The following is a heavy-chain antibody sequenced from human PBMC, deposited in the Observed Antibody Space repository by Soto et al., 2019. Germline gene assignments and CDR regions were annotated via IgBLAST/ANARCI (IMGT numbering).Heavy chain of an antibody. CDR2: ISRSSSYI. Sequence: EVQLVESGGGLVKPGGSLRLSCAASGFTFSRYTMNWVRQAPGKGLEWVSSISRSSSYIYFADSVKGRFTISRDNAKNSPYLQMNSLRAEDTAVYYCGAATGAYWGQGTLVTVSS. V-gene: IGHV3-21*01. CDR3: GAATGAY. CDR1: GFTFSRYT. J-gene: IGHJ4*02. D-gene: IGHD2-15*01.